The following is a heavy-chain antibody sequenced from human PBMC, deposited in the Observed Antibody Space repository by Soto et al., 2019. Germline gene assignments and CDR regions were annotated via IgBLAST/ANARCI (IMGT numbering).Heavy chain of an antibody. V-gene: IGHV4-59*01. CDR2: VYYSGNT. CDR3: ARVGSGSFDY. Sequence: WETLSLTCTVSGGSISTYYWSWIRQPPGKGLEWIGYVYYSGNTNYNPSLKSRLTISVDTSKNQFSPKLSSVTAADTAVYYCARVGSGSFDYWGQGTLVTVSS. CDR1: GGSISTYY. D-gene: IGHD3-22*01. J-gene: IGHJ4*02.